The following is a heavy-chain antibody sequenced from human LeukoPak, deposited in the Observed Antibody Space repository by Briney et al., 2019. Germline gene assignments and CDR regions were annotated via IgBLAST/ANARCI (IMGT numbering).Heavy chain of an antibody. CDR3: AYSKYVLDY. D-gene: IGHD4-11*01. Sequence: SETLSLTCGVYSGSFSNYHWTWIRQPPGKGLEWIGEINHSGSIHYNPSLGSRVTISQDTSKNQVSLKLSSVTAADTAMYYCAYSKYVLDYWGQGTLVTVSS. V-gene: IGHV4-34*01. J-gene: IGHJ4*02. CDR1: SGSFSNYH. CDR2: INHSGSI.